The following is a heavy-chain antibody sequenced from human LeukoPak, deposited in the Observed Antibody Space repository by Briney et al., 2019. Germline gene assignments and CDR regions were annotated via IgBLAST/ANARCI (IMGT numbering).Heavy chain of an antibody. J-gene: IGHJ4*02. Sequence: SETLSLTCTVSGGSISSYYWSWIRQPPGKGVEWIGYIYYSGSTNYNPSLKSRVTISVDTSKNQFSLKLSSVTAADTAVYYCARDRSGYYDYWGQGTLVTVSS. CDR1: GGSISSYY. D-gene: IGHD3-22*01. CDR2: IYYSGST. V-gene: IGHV4-59*01. CDR3: ARDRSGYYDY.